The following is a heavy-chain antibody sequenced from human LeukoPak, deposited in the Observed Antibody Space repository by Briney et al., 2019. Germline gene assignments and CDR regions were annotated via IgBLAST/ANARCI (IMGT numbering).Heavy chain of an antibody. CDR1: GGSISSYY. CDR2: IYYSGST. Sequence: SETLSLTCTVSGGSISSYYWSWIRQPPGKGLEWIGYIYYSGSTNYNPSLKSRVTISVDTSKNQFSLKLSSATAADTAVYYCARVKMTRPDHVWSQGTLVTVSS. J-gene: IGHJ4*02. CDR3: ARVKMTRPDHV. D-gene: IGHD1-14*01. V-gene: IGHV4-59*01.